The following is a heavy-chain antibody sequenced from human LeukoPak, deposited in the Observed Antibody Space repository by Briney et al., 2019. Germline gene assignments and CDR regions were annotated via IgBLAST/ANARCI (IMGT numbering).Heavy chain of an antibody. CDR2: INHSGST. D-gene: IGHD3-10*01. CDR1: GGSFSGYY. CDR3: ASRKVRGVKAFDI. J-gene: IGHJ3*02. Sequence: PSETLSLTCAVYGGSFSGYYWSWIRQPPGKGLKWIGEINHSGSTNYNPSLKSRVTISVDTSKNQFSLKLSSVTAADTAVYYCASRKVRGVKAFDIWGQGTMVTVSS. V-gene: IGHV4-34*01.